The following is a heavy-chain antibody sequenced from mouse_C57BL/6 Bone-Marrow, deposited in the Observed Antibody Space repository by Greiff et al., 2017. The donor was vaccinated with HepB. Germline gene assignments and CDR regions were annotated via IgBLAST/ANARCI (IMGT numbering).Heavy chain of an antibody. Sequence: QVQLQQSGAELVRPGASVKLSCKASGYTFTDYYINWVKQRPGQGLEWIARIYPGSGNTYYNEKFKGKATLTAEKSSSTAYMQLSSLTSEDSAVYFCARRGRWLRLHWYCDVWGTGTTVTVAA. CDR3: ARRGRWLRLHWYCDV. CDR2: IYPGSGNT. CDR1: GYTFTDYY. D-gene: IGHD2-2*01. J-gene: IGHJ1*03. V-gene: IGHV1-76*01.